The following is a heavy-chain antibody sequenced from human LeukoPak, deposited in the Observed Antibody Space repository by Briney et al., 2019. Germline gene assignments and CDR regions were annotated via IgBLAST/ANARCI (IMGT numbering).Heavy chain of an antibody. D-gene: IGHD3-22*01. V-gene: IGHV1-69*05. Sequence: SVKVSCKASGGTFSSYAISWVRQAPGQGLEWMGRIIPIFGTANYAQKFQGRVTITTDESTSTAYMELSSLRSEDTAVYYCARSQTYYYDSSGYVRWGQGTLVTVSS. CDR3: ARSQTYYYDSSGYVR. CDR1: GGTFSSYA. J-gene: IGHJ4*02. CDR2: IIPIFGTA.